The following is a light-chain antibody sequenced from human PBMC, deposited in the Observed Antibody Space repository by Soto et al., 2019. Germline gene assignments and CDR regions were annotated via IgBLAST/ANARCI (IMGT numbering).Light chain of an antibody. J-gene: IGKJ5*01. CDR1: QTITT. Sequence: TQSPGTLSLSPGERATLSCRASQTITTLAWHQQKPGQTPRLLVYGASSRATGIPDRFSGSGSGTDFTLTISRLEPEDFAVYYCQQHGTSPITFGQGTRLEIK. CDR2: GAS. V-gene: IGKV3-20*01. CDR3: QQHGTSPIT.